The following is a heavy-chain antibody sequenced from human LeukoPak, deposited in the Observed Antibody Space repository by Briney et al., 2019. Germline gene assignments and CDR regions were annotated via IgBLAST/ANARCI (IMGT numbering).Heavy chain of an antibody. CDR2: ISGSGGST. Sequence: GGSLRLSCAASGFTFSSYAMSWVRQAPGKGLEWVSAISGSGGSTYYADSVKGRFTISRDNSKNTLHLQMNSLRAEDTAVYYCAKGITMIVVARPYFDYWGQGTLVTVSS. J-gene: IGHJ4*02. D-gene: IGHD3-22*01. CDR3: AKGITMIVVARPYFDY. CDR1: GFTFSSYA. V-gene: IGHV3-23*01.